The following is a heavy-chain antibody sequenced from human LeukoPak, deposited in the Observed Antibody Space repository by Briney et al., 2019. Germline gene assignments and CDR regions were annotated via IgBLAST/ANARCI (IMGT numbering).Heavy chain of an antibody. CDR2: IYYSGST. CDR1: GGSVSSDLYY. Sequence: SETLSLTCTVSGGSVSSDLYYWSWIRQPPGKGLEWTGYIYYSGSTHYNPSLKSRVTISIDTSKNQFSLKVNSVTAADTAVYYYAREPIVGATLDYWAREPWSPSPQ. D-gene: IGHD1-26*01. CDR3: AREPIVGATLDY. J-gene: IGHJ4*02. V-gene: IGHV4-61*01.